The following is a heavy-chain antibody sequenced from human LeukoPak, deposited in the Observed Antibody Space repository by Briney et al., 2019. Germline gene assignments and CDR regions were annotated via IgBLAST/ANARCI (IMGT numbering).Heavy chain of an antibody. CDR1: GFTFNKYG. J-gene: IGHJ4*02. CDR2: IRYDGTNE. V-gene: IGHV3-30*02. D-gene: IGHD5-18*01. Sequence: GGSLRLSCVASGFTFNKYGMHWVRQAPGKGLDWVAFIRYDGTNEWYADSVKGRFTISRDNAKNSLYLQMNSLRAEDTAVYYCARDRGYGVLDYWGQGTLVTVSS. CDR3: ARDRGYGVLDY.